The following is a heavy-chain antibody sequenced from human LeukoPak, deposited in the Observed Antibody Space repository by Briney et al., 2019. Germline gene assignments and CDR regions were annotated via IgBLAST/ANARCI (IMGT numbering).Heavy chain of an antibody. CDR3: ARNQNFDGSGGYYAIES. Sequence: ASVKVSCKASGYTFTGYYLHWVRQAPGQGLEWIGWINPNNGGTNYAQKFRDRVTMTRDTSITTVYMELSRLTSDDTAVYYCARNQNFDGSGGYYAIESWGQGTLVTVSS. D-gene: IGHD3-22*01. V-gene: IGHV1-2*02. CDR2: INPNNGGT. J-gene: IGHJ4*02. CDR1: GYTFTGYY.